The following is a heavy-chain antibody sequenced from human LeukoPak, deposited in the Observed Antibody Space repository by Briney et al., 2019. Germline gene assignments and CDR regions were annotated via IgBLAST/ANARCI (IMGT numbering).Heavy chain of an antibody. CDR2: IYYSGST. D-gene: IGHD6-13*01. CDR3: ARSRQQLVLGY. J-gene: IGHJ4*02. Sequence: SETLSLTCTVSGGSISSYYWSWIRQPPGKGLEWIGYIYYSGSTNYNPSLKSRVTISVDTSKNQFSLKLSSVTAADTAVYYCARSRQQLVLGYWGQGTLVTVSS. CDR1: GGSISSYY. V-gene: IGHV4-59*01.